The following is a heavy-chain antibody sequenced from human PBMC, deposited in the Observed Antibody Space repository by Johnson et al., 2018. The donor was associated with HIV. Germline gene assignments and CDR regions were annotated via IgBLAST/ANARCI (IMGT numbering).Heavy chain of an antibody. CDR3: AKDWDSSSWYPGDAIDI. CDR1: GFTFSSYG. Sequence: QVQLVESGGGVVQPGGSLRLSCAASGFTFSSYGMHWVRQAPGKGLEWVAFIRYDGSNKYYADSVKGRFTISRDNSKNTLYLQMNSLRAEDTAMYYCAKDWDSSSWYPGDAIDIWCQGAMVTVSP. J-gene: IGHJ3*02. CDR2: IRYDGSNK. V-gene: IGHV3-30*02. D-gene: IGHD6-13*01.